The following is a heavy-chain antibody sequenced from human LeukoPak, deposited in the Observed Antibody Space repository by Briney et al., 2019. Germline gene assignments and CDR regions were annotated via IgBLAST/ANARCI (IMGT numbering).Heavy chain of an antibody. CDR3: ATSGGAYSYGPWYFDY. Sequence: GGSLRLACAASGFTFSSYWMSWVRQAPGKGLEWVATIKQDGSEKYYVDSVKGRFTISRDSAKNSLFLQMNSLRGEDTAVYYCATSGGAYSYGPWYFDYWGQGTLVTVSS. D-gene: IGHD5-18*01. CDR2: IKQDGSEK. V-gene: IGHV3-7*01. J-gene: IGHJ4*02. CDR1: GFTFSSYW.